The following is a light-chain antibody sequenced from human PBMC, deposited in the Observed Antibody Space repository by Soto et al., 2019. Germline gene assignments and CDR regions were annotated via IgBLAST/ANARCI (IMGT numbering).Light chain of an antibody. CDR3: QKYNSYYT. V-gene: IGKV1-5*01. J-gene: IGKJ1*01. CDR2: DVF. CDR1: QSISSW. Sequence: DIQMTQSPSTLSASVGDRVTITCRASQSISSWLAWYQQKPGKAPKLLIYDVFSLESGVPSRFSGSGSGKEFTLTISSLEPDDFANYYSQKYNSYYTFGQGTKVEMK.